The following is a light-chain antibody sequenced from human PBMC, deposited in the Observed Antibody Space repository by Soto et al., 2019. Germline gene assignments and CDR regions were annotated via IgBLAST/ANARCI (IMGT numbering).Light chain of an antibody. CDR3: QSYDSSLSALYV. CDR2: GNN. V-gene: IGLV1-40*01. J-gene: IGLJ1*01. Sequence: SVLTQPPSVSGAPGQRVTISCTGSSSNIGAGYEVHWYQQLPGTAPKLLIYGNNNRPSGVPDRFSGSKSGTSASLAITGLQAEDEADYYCQSYDSSLSALYVFGTGTKLTVL. CDR1: SSNIGAGYE.